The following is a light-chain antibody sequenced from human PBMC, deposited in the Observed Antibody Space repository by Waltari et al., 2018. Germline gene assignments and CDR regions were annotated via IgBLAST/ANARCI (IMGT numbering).Light chain of an antibody. Sequence: DIVMTQSPDSLAVSLGERATINCKSSQSVLYSSNNKNYLAWYQQKPGQPPKLLIYWASTRESGFPDRFSGSGSGTDFTLSISSLQAEDVAVYYCQQYYSHPRTFGQGTKLEIK. V-gene: IGKV4-1*01. CDR3: QQYYSHPRT. J-gene: IGKJ2*01. CDR1: QSVLYSSNNKNY. CDR2: WAS.